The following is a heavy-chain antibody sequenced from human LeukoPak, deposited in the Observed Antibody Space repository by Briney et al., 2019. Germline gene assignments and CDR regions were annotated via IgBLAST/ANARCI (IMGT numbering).Heavy chain of an antibody. J-gene: IGHJ3*02. CDR3: ARDPSSDAFDI. CDR1: GFTLSNYW. V-gene: IGHV3-7*05. Sequence: GGSLRLSCAGSGFTLSNYWMTWVRQAPGKGLEWVANIKEDGSEKYYVDSVKGRFTISRDNAKNSLYLQMNSLRAEDAAVYYCARDPSSDAFDIWGQGTMVTVSS. CDR2: IKEDGSEK.